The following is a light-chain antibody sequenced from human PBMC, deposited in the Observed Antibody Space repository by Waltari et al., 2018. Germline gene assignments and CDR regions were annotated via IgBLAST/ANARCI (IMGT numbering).Light chain of an antibody. CDR2: DVS. J-gene: IGLJ1*01. CDR3: SSYTSSSTLV. CDR1: RSHVGTYNY. Sequence: QSALTQPASVSGSPGQWLPISCTCPRSHVGTYNYVSWDQQHPGKAPKLLIYDVSNRPSGVADGFFGTKSGNTASLTISGLRAADEADYYCSSYTSSSTLVFGTGTKVTVL. V-gene: IGLV2-14*01.